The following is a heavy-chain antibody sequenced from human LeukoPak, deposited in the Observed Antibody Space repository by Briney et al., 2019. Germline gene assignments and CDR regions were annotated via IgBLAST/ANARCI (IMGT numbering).Heavy chain of an antibody. CDR2: INHSGST. D-gene: IGHD1-26*01. CDR1: GGSFSGYY. J-gene: IGHJ4*02. V-gene: IGHV4-34*01. Sequence: PSETLSLTCAVYGGSFSGYYWSWIRQPPGKGLEWIGEINHSGSTNYNPSLKSRVTISVDTSNNQFSLKLSSVTAADTAVYYCARGSSGSYPNYFDYWGQGTMVTVSS. CDR3: ARGSSGSYPNYFDY.